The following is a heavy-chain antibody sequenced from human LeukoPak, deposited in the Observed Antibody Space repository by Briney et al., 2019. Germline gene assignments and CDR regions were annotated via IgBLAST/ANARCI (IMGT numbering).Heavy chain of an antibody. V-gene: IGHV4-38-2*02. Sequence: SETLSLTCSVSGYSISSGYYWAWIRQSPGKGLEWVGTVYHGGSAYYNPSLKSRLTISVDTSKNHFSLILHSVTAADTALYYCARVSMVRGLLTEMFDFWGQGSLVSVSS. J-gene: IGHJ4*02. CDR1: GYSISSGYY. D-gene: IGHD3-10*01. CDR2: VYHGGSA. CDR3: ARVSMVRGLLTEMFDF.